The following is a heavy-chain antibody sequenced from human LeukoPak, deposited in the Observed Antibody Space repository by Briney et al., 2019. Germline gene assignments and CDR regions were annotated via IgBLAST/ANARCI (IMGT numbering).Heavy chain of an antibody. J-gene: IGHJ3*02. CDR1: GYSFTSYW. CDR2: IYPGDSDT. D-gene: IGHD5-18*01. Sequence: GESLKISCKGSGYSFTSYWIGWVRQMPGKGLEWMGIIYPGDSDTRCSPSFQGQVTISADKSISTAYLQWSSLKASDTAMYYCARHKGRGYSVYKDAFDIWGQGTMVTVSS. CDR3: ARHKGRGYSVYKDAFDI. V-gene: IGHV5-51*01.